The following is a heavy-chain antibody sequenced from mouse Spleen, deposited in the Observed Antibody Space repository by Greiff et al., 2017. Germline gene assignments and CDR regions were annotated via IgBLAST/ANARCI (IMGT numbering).Heavy chain of an antibody. CDR1: GYTFTSYW. J-gene: IGHJ2*01. Sequence: QVQLQQPGTELVKPGASVKLSCKASGYTFTSYWMHWVKQRPGQGLEWIGNINPSNGGTNYNEKFKSKATLTVDKSSSTAYMQLSSLTSEDSAVYYCARSQLGRQRPYYFDYWGQGTTLTVSS. V-gene: IGHV1-53*01. CDR3: ARSQLGRQRPYYFDY. CDR2: INPSNGGT. D-gene: IGHD4-1*02.